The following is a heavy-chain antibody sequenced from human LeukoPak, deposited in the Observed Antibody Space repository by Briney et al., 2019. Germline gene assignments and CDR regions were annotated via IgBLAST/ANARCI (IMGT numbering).Heavy chain of an antibody. CDR2: ISYDGSNK. CDR3: ARSGLRGYSGYDWGGFFDY. Sequence: GGSLRLSCAASGLTFSSYAMHWVRQAPGKGLEWVAVISYDGSNKYYADSVKGRFTISRDNSKNTLYLQMNSLRAEDTAVYYCARSGLRGYSGYDWGGFFDYWGQGTLVTVSS. V-gene: IGHV3-30-3*01. CDR1: GLTFSSYA. J-gene: IGHJ4*02. D-gene: IGHD5-12*01.